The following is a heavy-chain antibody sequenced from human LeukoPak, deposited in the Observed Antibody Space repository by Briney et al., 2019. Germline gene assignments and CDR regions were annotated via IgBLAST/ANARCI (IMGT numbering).Heavy chain of an antibody. CDR3: ARGGGDYDYVWGSYRFHPNIPYYYYYMDV. V-gene: IGHV1-8*01. Sequence: ASVKVSCKASGYTFTSYDINWVRQATGQGLEWMGWMNPNSGNTGYAQKFQGRVTMTRNTSISTAYMELSSLRSEDTDVYYCARGGGDYDYVWGSYRFHPNIPYYYYYMDVWGKGTTVTVSS. CDR2: MNPNSGNT. J-gene: IGHJ6*03. D-gene: IGHD3-16*02. CDR1: GYTFTSYD.